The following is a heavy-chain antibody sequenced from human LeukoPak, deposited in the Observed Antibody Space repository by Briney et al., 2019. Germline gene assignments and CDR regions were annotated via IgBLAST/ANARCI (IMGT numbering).Heavy chain of an antibody. J-gene: IGHJ4*02. CDR2: ISSSGSTI. D-gene: IGHD5-24*01. V-gene: IGHV3-11*01. CDR3: ARDGEMATIWRYFDY. CDR1: GFTFSDYY. Sequence: GGSLGLSCAASGFTFSDYYMSWIRQAPGKGLEWVSYISSSGSTIYYADSVKGRFTISRDNAKNSLYLQMNSLRAEDTAVYYCARDGEMATIWRYFDYWGQGTLVTVSS.